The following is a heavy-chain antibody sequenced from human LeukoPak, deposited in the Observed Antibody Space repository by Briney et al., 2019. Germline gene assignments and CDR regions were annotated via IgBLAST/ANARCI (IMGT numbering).Heavy chain of an antibody. CDR3: ARPYSSSWYGDAFDI. J-gene: IGHJ3*02. Sequence: PSETLSLTCTVSGGSISSSSYYWGWIRQPPGKGLEWIGSIYYSGSTYYNPSLKSRVTISVDTSKNQFSLKVTSVTAADTAVYYCARPYSSSWYGDAFDIWGQGTMVTVSS. V-gene: IGHV4-39*07. D-gene: IGHD6-13*01. CDR1: GGSISSSSYY. CDR2: IYYSGST.